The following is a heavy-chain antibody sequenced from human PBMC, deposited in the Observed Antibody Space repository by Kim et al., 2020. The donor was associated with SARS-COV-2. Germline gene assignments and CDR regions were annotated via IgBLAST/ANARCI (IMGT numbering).Heavy chain of an antibody. D-gene: IGHD7-27*01. J-gene: IGHJ3*01. CDR2: IFDSQNI. V-gene: IGHV4-31*03. CDR1: GGSINSGNYY. CDR3: AGDPNLGDDFDV. Sequence: SETLSLTCTVSGGSINSGNYYWSWVRQHPGKGLEWIGYIFDSQNIYYSPSLQGRASISVDTANNEFSLKLTSVTAADTAVYYCAGDPNLGDDFDVWGPGTNVTVSS.